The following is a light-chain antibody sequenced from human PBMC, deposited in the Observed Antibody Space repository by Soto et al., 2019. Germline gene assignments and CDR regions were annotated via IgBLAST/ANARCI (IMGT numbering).Light chain of an antibody. V-gene: IGKV1-39*01. CDR2: SAS. J-gene: IGKJ1*01. Sequence: DIQITRSPSSLSAYVGDTVIITCRASQSISIYSNWYQQKPGKAPRLLIYSASISQSGVPSRFSGSGSGTDFTLTISGLQPEDFATYYCQQSFSNLWIFGQGTQVDIK. CDR3: QQSFSNLWI. CDR1: QSISIY.